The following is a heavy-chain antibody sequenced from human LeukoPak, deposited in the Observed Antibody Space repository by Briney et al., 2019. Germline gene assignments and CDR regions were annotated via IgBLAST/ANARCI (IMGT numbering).Heavy chain of an antibody. CDR3: AAPQVGATMGDAFDI. D-gene: IGHD1-26*01. CDR1: GYSISSGYY. V-gene: IGHV4-38-2*01. CDR2: IYHSGST. Sequence: SETLSLTCAVSGYSISSGYYWGWIRQPPGKGLEWIGSIYHSGSTYYNPSLKSRVTISVDTSKNQFSLKLSSVTAADTAVYYCAAPQVGATMGDAFDIWGQGTMVTVSS. J-gene: IGHJ3*02.